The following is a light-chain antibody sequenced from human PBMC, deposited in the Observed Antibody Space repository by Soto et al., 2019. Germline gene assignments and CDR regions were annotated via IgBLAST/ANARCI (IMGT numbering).Light chain of an antibody. J-gene: IGKJ5*01. CDR1: QGISNW. CDR3: QQAYSFPIT. Sequence: DIQMTQSPSSVSASVGDRVTITCRASQGISNWLAWYQQKPGKAPKFLIYDASSLQSGVPSRFSGRGSGTEFTLTISSRQPEDFATYDCQQAYSFPITFGQGTRLEIK. CDR2: DAS. V-gene: IGKV1-12*01.